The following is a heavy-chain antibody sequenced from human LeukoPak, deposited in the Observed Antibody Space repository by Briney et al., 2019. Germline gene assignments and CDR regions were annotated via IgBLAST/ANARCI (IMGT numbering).Heavy chain of an antibody. Sequence: GGSLRLSCAASGFTFSGYGMHWVRQAPGKGLEWVAFIRYDGSIKYYADSVKGRFTISRDNSKDTLYLQMNSLRAEDTAFYYCAKVGVDAPSYYFDSWGQGTLVTVSS. CDR3: AKVGVDAPSYYFDS. V-gene: IGHV3-30*02. J-gene: IGHJ4*02. CDR1: GFTFSGYG. CDR2: IRYDGSIK. D-gene: IGHD3-3*01.